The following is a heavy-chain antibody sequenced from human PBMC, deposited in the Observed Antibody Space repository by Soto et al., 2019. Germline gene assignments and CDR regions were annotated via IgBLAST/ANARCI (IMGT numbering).Heavy chain of an antibody. J-gene: IGHJ4*02. CDR2: ISYDGSNK. CDR3: ARRGPFDY. Sequence: GGSLRLSCAASGFTFSSYAMHWVRQAPGKGLEWVAVISYDGSNKYYADSVKGRFTISRDNSKNTLYLQMNSLRAEDTAVYYCARRGPFDYWGQGTLVTVSS. D-gene: IGHD3-10*01. V-gene: IGHV3-30-3*01. CDR1: GFTFSSYA.